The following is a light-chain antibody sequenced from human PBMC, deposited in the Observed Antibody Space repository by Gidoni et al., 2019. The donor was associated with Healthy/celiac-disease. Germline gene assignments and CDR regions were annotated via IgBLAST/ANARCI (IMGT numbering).Light chain of an antibody. CDR3: QQRSNWPSLT. CDR2: DAP. J-gene: IGKJ4*01. CDR1: QSVSSY. Sequence: EIVLTQSPATLSLSPGERATLSCRASQSVSSYLAWYQQKPGQAPRLLIYDAPTRATGIPARFRGSGSGTDFTLTISSLEPEDSAVYYCQQRSNWPSLTFGGGTKVEIK. V-gene: IGKV3-11*01.